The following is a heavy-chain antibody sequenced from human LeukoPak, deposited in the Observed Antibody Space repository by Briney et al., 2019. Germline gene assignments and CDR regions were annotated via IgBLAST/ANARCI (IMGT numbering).Heavy chain of an antibody. CDR1: GYTFTSHG. V-gene: IGHV1-18*04. J-gene: IGHJ6*03. CDR2: ISTYNVNT. CDR3: ARAPRRVYMDV. Sequence: ASVKVSCKASGYTFTSHGITWVRQAPGQGLEWMGWISTYNVNTNYAQKLQGRVTMTTDTSTSTAYMELRSLRADDTAVYYCARAPRRVYMDVWGKGTTVTISS.